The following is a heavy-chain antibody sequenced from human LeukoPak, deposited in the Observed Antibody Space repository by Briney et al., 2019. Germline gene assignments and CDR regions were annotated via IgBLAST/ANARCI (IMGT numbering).Heavy chain of an antibody. CDR1: GFTFSSYN. CDR3: ARDTAGDPTLRYYFDY. J-gene: IGHJ4*02. V-gene: IGHV3-21*01. D-gene: IGHD3-16*01. CDR2: IGISTTYI. Sequence: PGGPLRLSCVVSGFTFSSYNFNWVRQAPGKGLEWVSSIGISTTYIYYADSVTGRFTISRDNAKNSLYLQMNSLRAEDTAVYYCARDTAGDPTLRYYFDYWGQGTLVTVSS.